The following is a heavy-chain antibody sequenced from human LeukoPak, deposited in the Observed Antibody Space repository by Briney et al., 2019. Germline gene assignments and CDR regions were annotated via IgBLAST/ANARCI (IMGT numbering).Heavy chain of an antibody. CDR3: ARAPRGDYGDYEGIDY. D-gene: IGHD4-17*01. Sequence: GASVKVSCKASGGNFRNYGFHWVRQAPGQGLEWMGWINPNSGGTNYAQKFQGWVTMTRDTSISTAYMELSRLRSDDTAVYYCARAPRGDYGDYEGIDYWGQGTLVTVSS. CDR1: GGNFRNYG. CDR2: INPNSGGT. J-gene: IGHJ4*02. V-gene: IGHV1-2*04.